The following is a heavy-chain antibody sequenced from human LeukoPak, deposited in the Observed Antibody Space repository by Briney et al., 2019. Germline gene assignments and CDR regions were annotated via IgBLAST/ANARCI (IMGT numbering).Heavy chain of an antibody. V-gene: IGHV1-69*05. J-gene: IGHJ5*02. Sequence: GASVKVSCKASGGTFSSYAISWVRQAPGQGLEWTGGIIPIFGTANYAQKFQGRVTITTDESTSTAYMELSSLRSEDTAVYYCAVYSNPRYNWFDPWGQGTLVTVSS. D-gene: IGHD4-11*01. CDR2: IIPIFGTA. CDR1: GGTFSSYA. CDR3: AVYSNPRYNWFDP.